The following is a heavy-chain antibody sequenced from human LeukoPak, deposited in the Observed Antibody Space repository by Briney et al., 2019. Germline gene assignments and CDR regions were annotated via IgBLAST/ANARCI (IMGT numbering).Heavy chain of an antibody. J-gene: IGHJ4*02. CDR2: IYYSGST. D-gene: IGHD5-12*01. Sequence: SETLSLTCTVSGGSISSGDYYWSWIRQPPGKGLEWIGYIYYSGSTYYNPSLKSRVTISVDTSKNQFSLKLSSVTAADTAAYYCARRGYSGYVDYWGQGTLVTVSS. CDR3: ARRGYSGYVDY. CDR1: GGSISSGDYY. V-gene: IGHV4-30-4*08.